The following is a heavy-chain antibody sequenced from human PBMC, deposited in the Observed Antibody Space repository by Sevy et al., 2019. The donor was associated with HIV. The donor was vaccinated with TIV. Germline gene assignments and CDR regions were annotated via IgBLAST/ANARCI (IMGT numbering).Heavy chain of an antibody. CDR1: GFSFDSYG. CDR3: AKGGGGHYDPDEIGYYFYYYNMDV. V-gene: IGHV3-23*01. J-gene: IGHJ6*03. CDR2: ISGSGSRT. D-gene: IGHD3-22*01. Sequence: GGSLRLSCAVSGFSFDSYGMTWVRQAPGKGLEWVSGISGSGSRTYYADSVKGRFIISRDNSKNTLDLQMNSLRGEDTAIDYWAKGGGGHYDPDEIGYYFYYYNMDVWGKGTTVTVSS.